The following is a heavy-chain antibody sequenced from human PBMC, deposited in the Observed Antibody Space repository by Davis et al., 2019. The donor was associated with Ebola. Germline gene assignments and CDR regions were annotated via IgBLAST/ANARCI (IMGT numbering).Heavy chain of an antibody. D-gene: IGHD4-17*01. CDR3: ARDMTTVTTGWFDP. J-gene: IGHJ5*02. CDR2: IYSGGST. Sequence: GESLKISCAASGFTVSSNYMSWVRQAPGKGLEWVSVIYSGGSTYYADSVKGRFTISRDNSKNTLYLQMNSLRAEDTAVYYCARDMTTVTTGWFDPWGQGTLVTVSS. V-gene: IGHV3-53*01. CDR1: GFTVSSNY.